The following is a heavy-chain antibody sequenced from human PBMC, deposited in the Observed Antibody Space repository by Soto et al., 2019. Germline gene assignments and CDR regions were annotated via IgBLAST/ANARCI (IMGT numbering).Heavy chain of an antibody. V-gene: IGHV3-43*01. Sequence: HPGGSLRLSCAASGFTFDDYTMHWVRQAPGKGLEWVSLISWDGGSTYYADSVKGRFTISRDNSKNSLYLQMNRLRTEDTALYYCAKDMVVGATTSFPSGGGQGTLSTVSS. CDR1: GFTFDDYT. CDR2: ISWDGGST. CDR3: AKDMVVGATTSFPSG. J-gene: IGHJ4*02. D-gene: IGHD1-26*01.